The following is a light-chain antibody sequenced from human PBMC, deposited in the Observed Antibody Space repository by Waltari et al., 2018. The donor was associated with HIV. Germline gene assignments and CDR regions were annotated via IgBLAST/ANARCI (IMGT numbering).Light chain of an antibody. CDR2: RAS. V-gene: IGKV1-5*03. CDR1: QSISRW. J-gene: IGKJ1*01. CDR3: QQYKTWWT. Sequence: DIQMTQSPSTLSAYVGDRVTISCRASQSISRWLAWYQQKPGKAPKLLIYRASNLQNGVPSRFSGSGSGTEYTLTITSLQPDDIATYYCQQYKTWWTFGQGTKVEIK.